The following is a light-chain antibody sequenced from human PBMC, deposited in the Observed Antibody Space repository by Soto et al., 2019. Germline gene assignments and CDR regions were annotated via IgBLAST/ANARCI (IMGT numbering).Light chain of an antibody. CDR2: DAS. J-gene: IGKJ2*03. V-gene: IGKV1-17*01. Sequence: DIQMTQSPSSLSASVGDRVTITCRASQDVVDDLVWYQHKPGKAPKRLVYDASTLQSGVPSRFSGSGFGTEFTLTISSLQSEDSATYYCLQYNTLSSFGQGTKLEIK. CDR1: QDVVDD. CDR3: LQYNTLSS.